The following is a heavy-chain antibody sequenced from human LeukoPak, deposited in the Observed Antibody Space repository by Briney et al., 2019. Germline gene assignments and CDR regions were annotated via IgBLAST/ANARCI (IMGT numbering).Heavy chain of an antibody. J-gene: IGHJ4*02. CDR2: IYSGGST. V-gene: IGHV3-53*01. CDR1: GGSTSGGNYY. D-gene: IGHD3-22*01. Sequence: ETLSLTCIVSGGSTSGGNYYWGWVRQAPGKGLEWVSIIYSGGSTYYADSVKGRFTISRDNSKNTLYLQMNSLRAEDTAVYYCARGVWNYYDSSGSSFDYWGQGTLVTVSS. CDR3: ARGVWNYYDSSGSSFDY.